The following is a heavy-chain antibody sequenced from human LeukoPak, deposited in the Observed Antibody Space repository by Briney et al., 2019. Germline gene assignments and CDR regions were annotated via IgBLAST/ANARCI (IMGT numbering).Heavy chain of an antibody. CDR2: IWYDGSNK. V-gene: IGHV3-33*01. Sequence: GGSLRLSCAAPGFTFSSYGMHWVRQAPGKGLEWVAVIWYDGSNKYYADSAKGRFTISRDNSKNTLYLQMNSLRAEDTAVYYCARDWSCGGDCYSAENYFDYWGQGTLVTVSS. CDR1: GFTFSSYG. D-gene: IGHD2-21*02. CDR3: ARDWSCGGDCYSAENYFDY. J-gene: IGHJ4*02.